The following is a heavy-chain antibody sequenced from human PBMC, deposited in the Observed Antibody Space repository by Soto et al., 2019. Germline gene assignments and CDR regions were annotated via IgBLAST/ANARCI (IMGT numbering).Heavy chain of an antibody. CDR3: AREGTSSWKPIDY. D-gene: IGHD6-13*01. J-gene: IGHJ4*02. CDR2: IYHSGST. V-gene: IGHV4-4*02. CDR1: GDSIIGANW. Sequence: SETLSLTCAVSGDSIIGANWWTWVRQSPEKGLEWIGEIYHSGSTKYNPSLKSRVTMSVNKSKTQFSLRLTSVTAADTALYYCAREGTSSWKPIDYWGQGMVVTVSS.